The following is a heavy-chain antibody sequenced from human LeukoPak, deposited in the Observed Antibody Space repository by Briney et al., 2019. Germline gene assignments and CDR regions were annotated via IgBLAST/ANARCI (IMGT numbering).Heavy chain of an antibody. Sequence: ASVKVSCKASGYTLTSYYMHWVRQAPGQGLEWMGWINPNTGDTSFAQKFQGRVTLTRDTSISTAYMEPSRLTSDDTDVYYCATLLNSYDNSGYYQYYFDYWGQGTLVTVSS. J-gene: IGHJ4*02. CDR1: GYTLTSYY. CDR2: INPNTGDT. CDR3: ATLLNSYDNSGYYQYYFDY. D-gene: IGHD3-22*01. V-gene: IGHV1-2*02.